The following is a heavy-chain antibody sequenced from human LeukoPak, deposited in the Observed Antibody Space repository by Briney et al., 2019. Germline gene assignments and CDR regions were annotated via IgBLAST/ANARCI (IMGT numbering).Heavy chain of an antibody. Sequence: GGSLRLSCAASGFTFSNAWMSWVRQAPGKGLEWVGRIKSKTDGGTTDYAAPVKGRFTISRDDSKDTLYLQMNSLKTEDTAVYYCTTRLRYLDWTIYDFDYWGQGTLVTVSS. V-gene: IGHV3-15*01. CDR3: TTRLRYLDWTIYDFDY. CDR1: GFTFSNAW. D-gene: IGHD3-9*01. CDR2: IKSKTDGGTT. J-gene: IGHJ4*02.